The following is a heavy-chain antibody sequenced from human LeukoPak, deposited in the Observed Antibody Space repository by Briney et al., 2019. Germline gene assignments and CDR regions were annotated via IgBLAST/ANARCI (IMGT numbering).Heavy chain of an antibody. CDR1: GFTFSNYS. Sequence: GGSLRLSCAASGFTFSNYSMNWVRQAPGKGLEWVSYISDSGSATYYADSVKGRFTISRDNAKNSLSLQMNSLRDEDTGVYYCAREGYDYGDGLDYWGQGTLVTVSS. D-gene: IGHD4-17*01. CDR3: AREGYDYGDGLDY. J-gene: IGHJ4*02. V-gene: IGHV3-48*02. CDR2: ISDSGSAT.